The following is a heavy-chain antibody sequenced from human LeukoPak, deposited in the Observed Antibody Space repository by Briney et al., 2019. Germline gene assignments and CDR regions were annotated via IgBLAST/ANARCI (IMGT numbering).Heavy chain of an antibody. V-gene: IGHV4-39*01. Sequence: SETLSLTCTVSGGSISSSTYYWAWIRQPPGQGLEYIGSIYYSGNTYYNPSLKSRVTMAVDTSKNQFSLKLSSVTAADTAVYYCARLILWFGELLSRRGRYNWFDPWGQGTLVTVSS. J-gene: IGHJ5*02. CDR3: ARLILWFGELLSRRGRYNWFDP. D-gene: IGHD3-10*01. CDR1: GGSISSSTYY. CDR2: IYYSGNT.